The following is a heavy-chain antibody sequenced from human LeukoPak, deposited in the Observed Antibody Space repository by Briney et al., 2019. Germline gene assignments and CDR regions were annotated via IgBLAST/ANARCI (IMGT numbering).Heavy chain of an antibody. Sequence: SETLSLTCTVSGVSISSSSYYWGWIRQPPGKGLEWIGEINHSGSANYNPSLKSRVTISVDTSKNQFSLKLSSVTAADTAVYYCARRSTRRVSLYYFDYWGQGTLVTVSS. CDR1: GVSISSSSYY. J-gene: IGHJ4*02. CDR2: INHSGSA. D-gene: IGHD1-14*01. V-gene: IGHV4-39*07. CDR3: ARRSTRRVSLYYFDY.